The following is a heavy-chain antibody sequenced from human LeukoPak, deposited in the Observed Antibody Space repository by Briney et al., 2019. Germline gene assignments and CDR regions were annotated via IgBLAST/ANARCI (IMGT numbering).Heavy chain of an antibody. CDR1: GGSISSYY. J-gene: IGHJ4*02. D-gene: IGHD3-3*01. CDR2: IYYSGST. CDR3: ARHEASAVYYDFWSGYYSNLFDY. V-gene: IGHV4-59*08. Sequence: SETLSLTCTVSGGSISSYYWSWIRQPPGKGLEWIGYIYYSGSTNYNPSLKSRVTISVDTSKNQFSLKLSSVTAADTAVYYCARHEASAVYYDFWSGYYSNLFDYWGQGTLVTVSS.